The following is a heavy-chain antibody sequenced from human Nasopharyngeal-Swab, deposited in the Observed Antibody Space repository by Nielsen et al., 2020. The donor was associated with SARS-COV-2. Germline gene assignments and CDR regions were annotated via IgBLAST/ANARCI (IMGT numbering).Heavy chain of an antibody. CDR1: GFSFDNFP. CDR3: VRDLYYGFDH. CDR2: IRTSVEGGM. D-gene: IGHD3-10*01. J-gene: IGHJ4*02. Sequence: GESLKISCEASGFSFDNFPMNWVRQAPGRGLEWISNIRTSVEGGMFYADSMKGRFTISRDDAKSSLFLQMNSLRVEDTAVYYCVRDLYYGFDHWGQGTLVTVSS. V-gene: IGHV3-48*04.